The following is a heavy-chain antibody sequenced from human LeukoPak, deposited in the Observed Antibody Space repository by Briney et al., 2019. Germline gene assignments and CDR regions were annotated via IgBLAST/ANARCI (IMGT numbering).Heavy chain of an antibody. D-gene: IGHD2-15*01. V-gene: IGHV1-69*13. J-gene: IGHJ3*02. Sequence: SVKVSCKASGGTFSSYAISWVRQAPGQGLEWMGGIIPIFGTANYAQKFQGRVTITADESTSTAYMELSSLRSEDTAVYYCAMGVTRKVVVATPDAFDIWGQGTMVTVSS. CDR3: AMGVTRKVVVATPDAFDI. CDR1: GGTFSSYA. CDR2: IIPIFGTA.